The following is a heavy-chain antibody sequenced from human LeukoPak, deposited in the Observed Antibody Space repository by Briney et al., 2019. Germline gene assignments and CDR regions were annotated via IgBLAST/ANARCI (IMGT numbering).Heavy chain of an antibody. CDR1: GFTFNGYG. CDR2: IWYDGSYK. D-gene: IGHD2-21*01. CDR3: ARWASIQATYFFDY. Sequence: GGSLRLSCAASGFTFNGYGMHWVRQAPGKGLEWVAVIWYDGSYKYYADSVKGRFTISKDNSKNTLELQMSSLRADDTAVYYCARWASIQATYFFDYWGQGTLVTVSS. J-gene: IGHJ4*02. V-gene: IGHV3-33*01.